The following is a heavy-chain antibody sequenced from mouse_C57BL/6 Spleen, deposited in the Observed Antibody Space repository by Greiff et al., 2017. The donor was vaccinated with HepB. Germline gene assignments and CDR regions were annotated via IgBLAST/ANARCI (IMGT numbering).Heavy chain of an antibody. J-gene: IGHJ2*01. Sequence: QVQLKESGPELVKPGASVKLSCKASGYTFTSYDINWVKQRPGQGLEWIGWIYPRDGSTKYNEKFKGKATLTVDTSSSTAYMELHSLTSEDSAVYFCARWGTTVVGGYWGQGTTLTVSS. V-gene: IGHV1-85*01. D-gene: IGHD1-1*01. CDR3: ARWGTTVVGGY. CDR1: GYTFTSYD. CDR2: IYPRDGST.